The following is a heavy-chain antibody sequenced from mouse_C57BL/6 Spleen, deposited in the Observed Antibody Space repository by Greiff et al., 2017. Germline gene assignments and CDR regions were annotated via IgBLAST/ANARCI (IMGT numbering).Heavy chain of an antibody. D-gene: IGHD2-1*01. J-gene: IGHJ2*01. Sequence: VQLQQPGAELVMPGASVKLSCKASGYTFTSYWMHWVKQRPGQGLEWIGEIDPSDSYTNYNQKFKGKSTLTVDKSSSTAYMQLSSLTSEDTAVYDCARRWGNYGYFDYWGQGTTRTVSS. CDR2: IDPSDSYT. V-gene: IGHV1-69*01. CDR1: GYTFTSYW. CDR3: ARRWGNYGYFDY.